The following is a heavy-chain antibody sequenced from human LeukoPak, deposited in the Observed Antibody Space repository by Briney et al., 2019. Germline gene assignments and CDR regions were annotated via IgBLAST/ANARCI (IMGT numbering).Heavy chain of an antibody. Sequence: GGSLRLSCAASGNYWMHWVRQAPGKGLVWVSHINSDGSWTSYADSVKGRFTISKDNAKNTVYLQMNSLRAEDTAVYYCVSFYVTYWGRGTLVTVSS. V-gene: IGHV3-74*01. CDR3: VSFYVTY. J-gene: IGHJ4*02. D-gene: IGHD2/OR15-2a*01. CDR1: GNYW. CDR2: INSDGSWT.